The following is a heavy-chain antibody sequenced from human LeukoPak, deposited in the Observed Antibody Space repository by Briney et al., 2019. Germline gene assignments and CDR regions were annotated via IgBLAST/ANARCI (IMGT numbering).Heavy chain of an antibody. CDR2: ISYDGSNK. Sequence: GGSLRLSCAASGFTFSSYGMRWVRQAPGKGLEWVAVISYDGSNKYYADSVKGRFTISRDNSKNTLYLQMNSLRAEDTAVYYCAKDSNYDFWSGYYYFDYWGQGTLVTVSS. V-gene: IGHV3-30*18. J-gene: IGHJ4*02. CDR1: GFTFSSYG. CDR3: AKDSNYDFWSGYYYFDY. D-gene: IGHD3-3*01.